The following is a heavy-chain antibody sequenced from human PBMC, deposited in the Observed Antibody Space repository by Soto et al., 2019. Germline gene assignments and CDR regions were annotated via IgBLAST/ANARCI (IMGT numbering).Heavy chain of an antibody. CDR1: GDSFSTSNYY. CDR3: ARRGGGDYLFDS. V-gene: IGHV4-39*01. D-gene: IGHD4-17*01. CDR2: IFYGGGTGVT. Sequence: KPSETLSLTCTVSGDSFSTSNYYWGWIRQPPGKGLEWIGNIFYGGGTGVTYYNPSLKSRVIISVDTSKNQFSLKLRSITAADTAFYFCARRGGGDYLFDSWGQGKLVTVSS. J-gene: IGHJ4*02.